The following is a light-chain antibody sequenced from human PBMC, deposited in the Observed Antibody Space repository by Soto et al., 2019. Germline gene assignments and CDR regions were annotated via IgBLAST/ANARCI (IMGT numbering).Light chain of an antibody. Sequence: SALTQLASVSGSPGQSITISCSGSTNDIGGYNYVSWYQHHPGKVPKVIIYEVRNRPSGVSNRFSGSKSGNTASLTISGLQAEDEADYYCSAYAGSIFVFGTGTKATVL. J-gene: IGLJ1*01. CDR1: TNDIGGYNY. V-gene: IGLV2-14*01. CDR2: EVR. CDR3: SAYAGSIFV.